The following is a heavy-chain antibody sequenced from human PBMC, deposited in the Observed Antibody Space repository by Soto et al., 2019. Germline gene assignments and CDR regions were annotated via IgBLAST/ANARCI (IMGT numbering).Heavy chain of an antibody. CDR3: ERARSSLYRGAEYFQH. Sequence: SVPTLVNPPDTLTLTCTVSGFSFSNARMGVSWLRQPPGKALEWLAHIFSNDEKSYSTSLKSRLTISKDTSKSQVVLTMTNMDPADTAKYYCERARSSLYRGAEYFQHWGQGIRVTVVS. J-gene: IGHJ1*01. V-gene: IGHV2-26*01. CDR2: IFSNDEK. D-gene: IGHD6-13*01. CDR1: GFSFSNARMG.